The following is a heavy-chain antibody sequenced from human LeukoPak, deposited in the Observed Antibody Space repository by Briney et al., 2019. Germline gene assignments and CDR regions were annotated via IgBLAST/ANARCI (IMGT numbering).Heavy chain of an antibody. D-gene: IGHD4-17*01. V-gene: IGHV4-39*07. CDR2: IYYSGST. J-gene: IGHJ3*02. CDR3: ARAQPIGLRRPNRAFDI. Sequence: PSETLSLTCTVSGGSISSSSYYWDWIRQPPGKGLEWIGNIYYSGSTYSNPSLKSRLTISVDTSKNQFSLKLSSVTAADTAVYYCARAQPIGLRRPNRAFDIWGQGTKVTVSS. CDR1: GGSISSSSYY.